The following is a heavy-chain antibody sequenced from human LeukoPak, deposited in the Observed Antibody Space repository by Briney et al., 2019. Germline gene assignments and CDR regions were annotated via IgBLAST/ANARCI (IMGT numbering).Heavy chain of an antibody. CDR3: ARDISSHYYDSSGYFQNQRFDY. V-gene: IGHV1-18*01. D-gene: IGHD3-22*01. CDR2: ISAYNGNT. CDR1: GYTFTSYG. J-gene: IGHJ4*02. Sequence: ASVKVSCKASGYTFTSYGISWVRQAPGQGLEWMGWISAYNGNTNYAQKLQGRVTMTTDTSTSTAYMELRSLRSDDTAVYYCARDISSHYYDSSGYFQNQRFDYWGQGTLVTVSS.